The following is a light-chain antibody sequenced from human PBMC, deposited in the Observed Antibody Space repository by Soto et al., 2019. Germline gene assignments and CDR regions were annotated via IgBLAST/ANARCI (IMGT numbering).Light chain of an antibody. CDR2: GAS. CDR3: QQYGSSPLT. Sequence: EIVLTQSPGTLSLSLGERATLSCRASQSVSSSYLAWYQQKPGQAPRLLIYGASSRATGIPDRFSGSGSGTDFTLTISRLEPEDFAVYYCQQYGSSPLTFGRGTKVEIK. V-gene: IGKV3-20*01. J-gene: IGKJ4*01. CDR1: QSVSSSY.